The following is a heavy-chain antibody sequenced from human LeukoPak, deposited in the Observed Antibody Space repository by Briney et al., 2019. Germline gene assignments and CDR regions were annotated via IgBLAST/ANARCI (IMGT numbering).Heavy chain of an antibody. V-gene: IGHV4-39*07. D-gene: IGHD1-26*01. CDR2: IYYSGST. J-gene: IGHJ4*02. CDR3: ARGRQWELQR. CDR1: GGSISSSSYY. Sequence: PSETLSLTCTVSGGSISSSSYYWGWIRQPPGKGLEWIGSIYYSGSTYYNPSLKSRVTISVDTSKNQFSLKLSSVTAADTAVYYCARGRQWELQRWGQGTLVTVSS.